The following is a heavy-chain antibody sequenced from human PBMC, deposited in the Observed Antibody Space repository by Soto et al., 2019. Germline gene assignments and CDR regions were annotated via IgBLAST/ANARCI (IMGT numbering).Heavy chain of an antibody. Sequence: SETLSLTCTVSGGSISSYYWSWIRQPPGKGLEWIGYIYYSGSTNYNPSLKSRVTISVDTSKNQFSLKLSSVTAADTAVYYCARDKWGIAVAGTYYYYGMDVWGQGTTVTVSS. D-gene: IGHD6-19*01. CDR1: GGSISSYY. CDR2: IYYSGST. J-gene: IGHJ6*02. V-gene: IGHV4-59*01. CDR3: ARDKWGIAVAGTYYYYGMDV.